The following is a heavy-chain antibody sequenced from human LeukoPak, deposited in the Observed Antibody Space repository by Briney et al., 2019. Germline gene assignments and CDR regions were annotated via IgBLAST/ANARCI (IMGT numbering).Heavy chain of an antibody. D-gene: IGHD3-16*01. CDR2: IADAGT. CDR1: GFTFNDFA. V-gene: IGHV3-23*01. Sequence: GGSLRLSCAASGFTFNDFAMTWVRQAPGKGLEWVSTIADAGTYYADSVKGRFIISGDNSKNMLYLQLNSLRADDTAMYYCARNLGPFDVRGHGTMVTVSS. J-gene: IGHJ3*01. CDR3: ARNLGPFDV.